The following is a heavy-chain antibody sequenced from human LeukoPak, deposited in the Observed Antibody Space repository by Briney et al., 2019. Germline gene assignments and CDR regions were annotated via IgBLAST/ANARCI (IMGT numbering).Heavy chain of an antibody. D-gene: IGHD3/OR15-3a*01. J-gene: IGHJ4*02. CDR3: ARHFGT. CDR2: INHSGST. V-gene: IGHV4-34*01. CDR1: GGSFSGYY. Sequence: SETLSLTCAVYGGSFSGYYWSWICQPPGKGLEWIGEINHSGSTNYNPSLKSRVTISVDTSKNQFSLKLRSVTAADTAVYYCARHFGTWGQGTLVTASS.